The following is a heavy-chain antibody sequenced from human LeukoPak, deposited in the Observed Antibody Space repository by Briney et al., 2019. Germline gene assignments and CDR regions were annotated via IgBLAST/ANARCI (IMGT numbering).Heavy chain of an antibody. CDR3: ARVRGITTFGVVMTDPRYFDY. D-gene: IGHD3-3*01. CDR1: GGSFSGYY. CDR2: INHSGST. V-gene: IGHV4-34*01. Sequence: PSETLSPTCAVYGGSFSGYYWSWIRQPPGKGLEWIGEINHSGSTNYNPSLKSRVTISVDTSKNQFSLKLSSVTAADTAVYYCARVRGITTFGVVMTDPRYFDYWGQGTLVTVSS. J-gene: IGHJ4*02.